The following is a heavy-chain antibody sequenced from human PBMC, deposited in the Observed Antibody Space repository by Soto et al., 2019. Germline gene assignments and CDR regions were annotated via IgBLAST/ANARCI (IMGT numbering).Heavy chain of an antibody. CDR2: VSPRSGSA. CDR3: ARGPYLGPAYGMDV. D-gene: IGHD2-2*01. CDR1: GYTFSDYY. V-gene: IGHV1-2*02. J-gene: IGHJ6*02. Sequence: ASVKVSCKASGYTFSDYYIHWVRQAPGQGLEWMGWVSPRSGSANFAQRFQGRVSMTRDTSITTAYMELRRLKSDDTAVYYCARGPYLGPAYGMDVWGQGTTVTVYS.